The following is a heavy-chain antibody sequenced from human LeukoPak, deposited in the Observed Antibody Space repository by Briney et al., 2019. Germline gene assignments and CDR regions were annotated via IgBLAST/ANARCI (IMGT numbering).Heavy chain of an antibody. D-gene: IGHD4-17*01. Sequence: GGPLRLSCAASGFTFSSYSMSSSSTIYYADSVKGRFTISRDNAKNSLYLQMNSLRAGDTAVYYCASRHDYGDSDYWGQGTLVTVSS. CDR3: ASRHDYGDSDY. J-gene: IGHJ4*02. CDR1: GFTFSSYS. CDR2: SSSTI. V-gene: IGHV3-48*01.